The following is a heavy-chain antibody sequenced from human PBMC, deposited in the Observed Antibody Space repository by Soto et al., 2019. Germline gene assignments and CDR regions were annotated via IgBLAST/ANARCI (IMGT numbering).Heavy chain of an antibody. CDR1: GFTFSSYS. V-gene: IGHV3-23*01. CDR3: ATTGPY. J-gene: IGHJ4*02. CDR2: ISNSGGST. Sequence: GGSLRLSCTASGFTFSSYSMNWVRQAPGKGLEWVSVISNSGGSTYYADSVKGRFAISRDNSKNTVSLQMNSLRDEDSAAYYCATTGPYWGQGTLVTVSS.